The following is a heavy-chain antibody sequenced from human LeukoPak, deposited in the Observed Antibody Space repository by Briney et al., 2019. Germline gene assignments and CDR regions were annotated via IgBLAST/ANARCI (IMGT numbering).Heavy chain of an antibody. V-gene: IGHV3-23*01. D-gene: IGHD3-9*01. CDR3: ARVGFDWSNPHFDY. J-gene: IGHJ4*02. Sequence: PGGSLRLSCAASGFTFSSYAMSWVRQAPGKGLEWVSSISGSGGATYYADAMKGRLTISRDNSKNTLYLQMNSLRAEDTAVYYCARVGFDWSNPHFDYWGQGTLVTVSS. CDR1: GFTFSSYA. CDR2: ISGSGGAT.